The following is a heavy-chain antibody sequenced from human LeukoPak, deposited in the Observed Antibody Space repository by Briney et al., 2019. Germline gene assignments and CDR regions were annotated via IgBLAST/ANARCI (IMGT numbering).Heavy chain of an antibody. CDR2: INAGDGNT. CDR3: ARESSLYDSSGYYFDAFDI. D-gene: IGHD3-22*01. CDR1: GYTFTSYA. V-gene: IGHV1-3*03. Sequence: ASVKVSCKASGYTFTSYAMHWVRQAPGQRLEWMGWINAGDGNTKYSQEFQGRVTITRDTSASTAYMELSSLRSEDMAVYYCARESSLYDSSGYYFDAFDIWGQGTMVTVSS. J-gene: IGHJ3*02.